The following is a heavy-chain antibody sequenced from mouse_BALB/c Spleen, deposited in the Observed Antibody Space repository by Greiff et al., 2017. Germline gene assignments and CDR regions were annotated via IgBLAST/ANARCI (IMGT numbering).Heavy chain of an antibody. CDR2: IDPETGGT. J-gene: IGHJ4*01. CDR3: TRRGLVRAMDY. CDR1: GYTFTDYE. D-gene: IGHD2-10*02. Sequence: QVQLQQSGAELVRPGASVTLSCKASGYTFTDYEMHWVKQTPVHGLEWIGAIDPETGGTAYNQKFKGKATLTADKSSSTAYMELRSLTSEDSAVYYCTRRGLVRAMDYWGQGTSVTVSA. V-gene: IGHV1-15*01.